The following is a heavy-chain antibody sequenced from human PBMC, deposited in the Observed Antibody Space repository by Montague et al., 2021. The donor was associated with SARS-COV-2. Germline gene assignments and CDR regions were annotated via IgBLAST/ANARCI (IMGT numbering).Heavy chain of an antibody. J-gene: IGHJ6*02. D-gene: IGHD3-10*01. Sequence: SLRLSCAASGFTFSNSSMNWVRQAPGKGLEWVPGISGSDGGTHYADSVKGRFTISRDNSKNFLYLQMNSLRAEDAALYYCAKDPYYYGLGYGMDVWGQGTTVTVSS. V-gene: IGHV3-23*01. CDR1: GFTFSNSS. CDR3: AKDPYYYGLGYGMDV. CDR2: ISGSDGGT.